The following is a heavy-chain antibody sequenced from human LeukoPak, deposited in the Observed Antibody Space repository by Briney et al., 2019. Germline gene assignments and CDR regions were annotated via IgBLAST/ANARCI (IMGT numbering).Heavy chain of an antibody. CDR1: GFTFSSYS. Sequence: GGSLRLSCAASGFTFSSYSMNWVRQAPGKGLEWVSYISSSSSTIYYADSVKGRFTISRDNAKNSLYLQMNGLRVEDTAVYYCARSGYPIYWGQGTLVTVSS. D-gene: IGHD3-3*01. V-gene: IGHV3-48*01. J-gene: IGHJ4*02. CDR2: ISSSSSTI. CDR3: ARSGYPIY.